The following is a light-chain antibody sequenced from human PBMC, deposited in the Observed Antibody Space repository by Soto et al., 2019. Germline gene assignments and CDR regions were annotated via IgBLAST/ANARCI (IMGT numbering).Light chain of an antibody. CDR2: DAS. V-gene: IGKV1-33*01. CDR3: QQYDNLPLYT. CDR1: QDISNY. J-gene: IGKJ2*01. Sequence: DIQMTQSPSSLSASVGDRVTITCQASQDISNYLNWYQQKPGKAPKLLIYDASTLETGVPSRFSGSGAATEFTFTISRLQPEDIATYYCQQYDNLPLYTFGQGTKLEIK.